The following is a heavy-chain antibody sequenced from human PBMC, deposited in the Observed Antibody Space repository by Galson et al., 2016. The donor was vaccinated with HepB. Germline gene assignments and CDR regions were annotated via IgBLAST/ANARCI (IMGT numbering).Heavy chain of an antibody. D-gene: IGHD6-19*01. CDR3: ARESTAAVAGV. V-gene: IGHV3-7*04. J-gene: IGHJ4*02. CDR2: INQDGSDI. Sequence: SLRLSCAASGFTVSDYWMSWVRQAPGKGLEWVANINQDGSDINYVDSVKGRFTISRDNAKNSLYLQMSSLRAEDTAVYYCARESTAAVAGVWGQGTLVTVSS. CDR1: GFTVSDYW.